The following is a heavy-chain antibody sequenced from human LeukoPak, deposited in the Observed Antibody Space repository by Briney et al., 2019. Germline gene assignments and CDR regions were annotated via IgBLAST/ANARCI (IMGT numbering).Heavy chain of an antibody. D-gene: IGHD2/OR15-2a*01. V-gene: IGHV4-61*02. CDR2: IYTSGST. J-gene: IGHJ5*02. Sequence: SSETLSLTCTVSGGSISSGSYYWSWIRQPAGKGLEWVGRIYTSGSTNYNPSLKSRVTISVDTSKNQFSLKLSSVTAADTAVYYCARGGSDFVNWFDPWGQGTLVTVSS. CDR3: ARGGSDFVNWFDP. CDR1: GGSISSGSYY.